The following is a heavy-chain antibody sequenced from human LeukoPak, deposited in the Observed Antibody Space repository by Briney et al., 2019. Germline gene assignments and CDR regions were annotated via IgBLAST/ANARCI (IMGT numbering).Heavy chain of an antibody. D-gene: IGHD2-15*01. CDR1: GGSISSYY. J-gene: IGHJ4*02. Sequence: SETLSLTCTVSGGSISSYYWSWIRQPAGKGLEWIGRIYTSGSTNYNPSLKSRVTMSVDTSKNQFSLKLNSVTAADTAVYYCARAFGCGGGSCYRFFDYWGQGTLVTVSS. V-gene: IGHV4-4*07. CDR2: IYTSGST. CDR3: ARAFGCGGGSCYRFFDY.